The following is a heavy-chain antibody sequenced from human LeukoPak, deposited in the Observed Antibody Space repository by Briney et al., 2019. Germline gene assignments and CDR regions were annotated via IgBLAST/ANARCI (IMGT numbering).Heavy chain of an antibody. D-gene: IGHD1-26*01. J-gene: IGHJ4*02. Sequence: SETLSLTCTVSGGSISSSSYYWGWIRQPPGKGLEWIGCIYYSGSTYYNPSLKSRVTISVDTSKNQFSLKLSSVTAADTAVYYCARRVVGATGGGIDYWGQGTLVTVSS. CDR2: IYYSGST. V-gene: IGHV4-39*01. CDR1: GGSISSSSYY. CDR3: ARRVVGATGGGIDY.